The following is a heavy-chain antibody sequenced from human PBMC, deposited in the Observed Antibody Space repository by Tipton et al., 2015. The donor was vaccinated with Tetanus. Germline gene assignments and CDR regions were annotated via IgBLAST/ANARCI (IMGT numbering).Heavy chain of an antibody. CDR1: GDSLSNGDYY. CDR2: IYYSGST. V-gene: IGHV4-30-4*01. CDR3: AILPKHWLAPRGAP. D-gene: IGHD6-19*01. J-gene: IGHJ5*02. Sequence: TLSLTCTVSGDSLSNGDYYWSWIRQPPGKGLESIGYIYYSGSTYYNPSLKSRVTISVDTPKNQFSLNLTSVTAADTAMYYCAILPKHWLAPRGAPWGQGILVTVSS.